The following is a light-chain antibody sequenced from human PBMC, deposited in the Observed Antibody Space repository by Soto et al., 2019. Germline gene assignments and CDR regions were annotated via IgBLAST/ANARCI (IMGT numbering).Light chain of an antibody. V-gene: IGKV3-15*01. Sequence: EILMTQSPATLSVSPGERATLSCRASHRVNIYIAWYQQRPGQAPRLLIYDASTRATDIPARFSGSGSGTEFTLTISSLQSDDFAVYYCQQYNKWPPITFGQGRRLEIK. CDR2: DAS. CDR1: HRVNIY. CDR3: QQYNKWPPIT. J-gene: IGKJ5*01.